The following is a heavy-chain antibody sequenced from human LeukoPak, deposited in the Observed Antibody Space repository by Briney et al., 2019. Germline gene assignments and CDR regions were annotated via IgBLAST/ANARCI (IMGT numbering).Heavy chain of an antibody. CDR3: ARLSLGGIRVVGTVDYFDQ. Sequence: SETLSLTCTVSSGSISSYSWSWMRQPAGKGLEWIGRIYPRESPNYNPSLKSRVIMSVDKSKNQFSLKLTSVTAADTSMYYCARLSLGGIRVVGTVDYFDQWGQGTLVTVSS. J-gene: IGHJ4*02. CDR1: SGSISSYS. D-gene: IGHD6-19*01. CDR2: IYPRESP. V-gene: IGHV4-4*07.